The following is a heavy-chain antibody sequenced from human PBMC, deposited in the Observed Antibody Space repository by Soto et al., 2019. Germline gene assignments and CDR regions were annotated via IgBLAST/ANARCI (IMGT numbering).Heavy chain of an antibody. Sequence: PSETLSLTCTVSGGSISSGGYYWSWIRQHPGKGLEWIGYIYYSGSTYYNPSLKSRVTISVDTSKNQFSLKLSSVTAEDPAVYYCGREGGEITGTTGLDYWGQGTLVTVSS. J-gene: IGHJ4*02. CDR2: IYYSGST. V-gene: IGHV4-31*03. D-gene: IGHD1-7*01. CDR1: GGSISSGGYY. CDR3: GREGGEITGTTGLDY.